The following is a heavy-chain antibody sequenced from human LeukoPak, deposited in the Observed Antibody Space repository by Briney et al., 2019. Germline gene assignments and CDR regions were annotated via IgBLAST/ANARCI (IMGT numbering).Heavy chain of an antibody. Sequence: GSVNDSCKASGYTFTSYYMHWVRQAPGQGLEWMGIINPSGGSTSYAQKFQGRVTMTRDTSTSTVYMELSSLRSEDTAVYYCARSSRGLGILIGYWGQGTLVTVSS. D-gene: IGHD7-27*01. J-gene: IGHJ4*02. V-gene: IGHV1-46*01. CDR2: INPSGGST. CDR1: GYTFTSYY. CDR3: ARSSRGLGILIGY.